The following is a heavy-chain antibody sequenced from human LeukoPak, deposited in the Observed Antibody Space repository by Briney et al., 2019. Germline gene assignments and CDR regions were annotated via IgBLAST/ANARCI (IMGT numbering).Heavy chain of an antibody. CDR2: ITPMFGTA. CDR1: GYTFTSYY. J-gene: IGHJ1*01. Sequence: SVEVSCKASGYTFTSYYMHWVRQAPGQGLEWMGGITPMFGTAKYAQKFQGRVTITADESTSTAYMELSSLRSEDTAVYYCARDSSEFRSLIFHWGQGTLVTVSS. CDR3: ARDSSEFRSLIFH. D-gene: IGHD3-9*01. V-gene: IGHV1-69*13.